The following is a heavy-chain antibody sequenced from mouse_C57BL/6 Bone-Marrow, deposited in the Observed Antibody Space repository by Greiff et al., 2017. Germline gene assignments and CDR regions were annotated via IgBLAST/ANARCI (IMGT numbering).Heavy chain of an antibody. CDR1: GFSLTSYG. CDR3: AKTTLSGSSPLYVDV. V-gene: IGHV2-5*01. CDR2: IWRGGST. D-gene: IGHD1-1*01. Sequence: QVQLKQSGPGLVQPSQSLSITCTVSGFSLTSYGVHWVRQSPGKGLEWLGVIWRGGSTDYNAAFMSRLSITKDNSKSQVVFKMNSLHADDTAIYYEAKTTLSGSSPLYVDVWGTGTTVTVSS. J-gene: IGHJ1*03.